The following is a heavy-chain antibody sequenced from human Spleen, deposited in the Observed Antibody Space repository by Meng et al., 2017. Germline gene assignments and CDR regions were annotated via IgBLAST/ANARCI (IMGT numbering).Heavy chain of an antibody. Sequence: QVKLQQWGAGLLKPSETLSLTCAVYGGSFSGYYWSWIRQHPGKGLEWIGYIYYSGSTYYNPSLKSRVTISVDTSKNQFSLKLSSVTAADTAAYYCAREIIVVVPAASYAFDPWGQGTLVTVSS. CDR2: IYYSGST. D-gene: IGHD2-2*01. J-gene: IGHJ5*02. CDR3: AREIIVVVPAASYAFDP. CDR1: GGSFSGYY. V-gene: IGHV4-34*01.